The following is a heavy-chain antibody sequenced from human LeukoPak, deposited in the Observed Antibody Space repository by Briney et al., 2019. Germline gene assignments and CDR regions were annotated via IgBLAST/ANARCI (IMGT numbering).Heavy chain of an antibody. J-gene: IGHJ4*02. D-gene: IGHD5-12*01. CDR2: ISSSSSYI. CDR1: GFTFSSYS. CDR3: ARAWSSGYDYAFDY. Sequence: GGSLRLSCAASGFTFSSYSMNWVRQAPGKGLEWVSSISSSSSYIYYADSVKGRFTISRDNAKNSLYLQMNSLRAEDTAVYYCARAWSSGYDYAFDYWGQGTLVTVSS. V-gene: IGHV3-21*01.